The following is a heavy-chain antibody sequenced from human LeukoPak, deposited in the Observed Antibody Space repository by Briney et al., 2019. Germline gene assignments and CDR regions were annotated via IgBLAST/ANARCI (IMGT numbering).Heavy chain of an antibody. CDR1: GFTFSSYG. CDR3: ARSEMWNDAFDI. V-gene: IGHV3-33*01. CDR2: IWYDGSNK. D-gene: IGHD1-1*01. Sequence: PGRSLRLSCAASGFTFSSYGMHWVRQAPGKGLEWVAVIWYDGSNKYYADSVKGRFTISRDNSKNTLYLQVNSLRAEDTAVYYCARSEMWNDAFDIWGQGTMVTVSS. J-gene: IGHJ3*02.